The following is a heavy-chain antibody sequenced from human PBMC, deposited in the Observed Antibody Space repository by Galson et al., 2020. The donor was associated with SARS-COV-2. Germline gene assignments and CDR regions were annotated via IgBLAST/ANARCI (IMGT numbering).Heavy chain of an antibody. J-gene: IGHJ5*02. CDR3: ARDQSGYVNWFDP. V-gene: IGHV3-48*01. Sequence: QPGESLKISCAASGFTLSSYAMNWVRQAPGRGLEWVSYISGSGSTIYYADSTRGRFTISRDTAKNSLYLQMNRLRVEDTAVYYCARDQSGYVNWFDPWGQGTRVTVSS. CDR2: ISGSGSTI. CDR1: GFTLSSYA. D-gene: IGHD3-3*01.